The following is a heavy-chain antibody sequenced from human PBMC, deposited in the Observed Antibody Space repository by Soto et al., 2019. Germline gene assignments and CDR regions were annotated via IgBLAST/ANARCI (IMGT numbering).Heavy chain of an antibody. CDR1: GFTFSNHA. D-gene: IGHD3-9*01. J-gene: IGHJ4*02. Sequence: GGSLRLSCAASGFTFSNHAMSWVRQAPGKGLEWVSAVSGSGSSTYYADSVRGRFTISRDNSKNTLYLQMSSPGAEDTAVYYCANAYFDILTGAQVYWGQGTLVTVSS. V-gene: IGHV3-23*01. CDR2: VSGSGSST. CDR3: ANAYFDILTGAQVY.